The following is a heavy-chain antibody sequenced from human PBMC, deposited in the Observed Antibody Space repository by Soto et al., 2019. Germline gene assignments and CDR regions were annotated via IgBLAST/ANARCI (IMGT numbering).Heavy chain of an antibody. V-gene: IGHV1-69*01. CDR2: ILPIFHTT. J-gene: IGHJ4*02. CDR3: ATGGRGYSSAPRFYFEY. CDR1: GGFFSSNA. D-gene: IGHD5-18*01. Sequence: QVQLVQSGAEVKKPRSSVKVSCQASGGFFSSNAIIWVRQAPGQGLEWMGGILPIFHTTHYAQKFQGRVTITADESTSTAYMELSSLKSEDTALYYCATGGRGYSSAPRFYFEYWGQGTLVPVSS.